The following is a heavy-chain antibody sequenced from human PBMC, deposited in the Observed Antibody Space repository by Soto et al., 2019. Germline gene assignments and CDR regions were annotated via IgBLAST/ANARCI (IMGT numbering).Heavy chain of an antibody. CDR1: GGTFSSYA. J-gene: IGHJ3*02. D-gene: IGHD3-3*01. V-gene: IGHV1-69*06. Sequence: SVKVSCKASGGTFSSYAISWVRQAPGQGLGWMGGIIPIFGTANYAQKFQGRVTITADKSTSTAYMELSSLRSEDTAVYYCATAPYDFWSGYYNDAFDIWGQGTMVTV. CDR3: ATAPYDFWSGYYNDAFDI. CDR2: IIPIFGTA.